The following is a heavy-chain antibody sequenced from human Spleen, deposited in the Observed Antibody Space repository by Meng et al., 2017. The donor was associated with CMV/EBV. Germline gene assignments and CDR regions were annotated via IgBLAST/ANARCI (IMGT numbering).Heavy chain of an antibody. J-gene: IGHJ4*02. CDR3: ARDYYGSGSYYWELDC. CDR1: GFIVSSNY. D-gene: IGHD3-10*01. Sequence: ETLSLTCAASGFIVSSNYMSWVRQAPGKGLEWVSIIYSGGSTYYADSVKGRFTISRDNSKNTLYLQMNSLRAEDTAVYYCARDYYGSGSYYWELDCWGQGTLVTVSS. V-gene: IGHV3-53*01. CDR2: IYSGGST.